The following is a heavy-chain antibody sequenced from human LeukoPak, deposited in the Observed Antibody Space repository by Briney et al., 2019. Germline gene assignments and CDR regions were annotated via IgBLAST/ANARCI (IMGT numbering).Heavy chain of an antibody. Sequence: SETLSLTCTVSGGSISSSNYYWGWIRQSPGEGLEWIRSIYYSGSTFYNPSLKSRVTISVDTSKNQFSLKLSSVTAADTAVYYCARSTTTVTYYFDYWGQGTLVTDSS. CDR2: IYYSGST. CDR1: GGSISSSNYY. CDR3: ARSTTTVTYYFDY. D-gene: IGHD4-17*01. J-gene: IGHJ4*02. V-gene: IGHV4-39*01.